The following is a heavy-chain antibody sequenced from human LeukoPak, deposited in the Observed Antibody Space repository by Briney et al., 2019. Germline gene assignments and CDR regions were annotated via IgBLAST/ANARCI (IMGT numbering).Heavy chain of an antibody. D-gene: IGHD3-9*01. CDR3: ARGPDYDILADYFDY. V-gene: IGHV3-23*01. J-gene: IGHJ4*02. CDR1: GFTFSRYA. CDR2: ISGSGGST. Sequence: GGSLRLSCAASGFTFSRYAMSWVRQAPGKGLEWVSVISGSGGSTYYADSVKGRFTISRDNSKNTLFLQMNSLRPEDTAVYYCARGPDYDILADYFDYWGQGTLVTVSS.